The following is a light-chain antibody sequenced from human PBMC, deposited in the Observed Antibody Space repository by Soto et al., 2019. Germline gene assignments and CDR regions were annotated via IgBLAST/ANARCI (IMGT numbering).Light chain of an antibody. Sequence: DIQMTQSPSTLSAFVGDRVTITCRASQSISNWLAWYQQKPGKAPKFLIYDASSLESGVPSRFSGSGSGTEFTLTISSLQPADFATYYCQQYNSFSLSFGGGTKVEI. CDR3: QQYNSFSLS. J-gene: IGKJ4*01. CDR2: DAS. CDR1: QSISNW. V-gene: IGKV1-5*01.